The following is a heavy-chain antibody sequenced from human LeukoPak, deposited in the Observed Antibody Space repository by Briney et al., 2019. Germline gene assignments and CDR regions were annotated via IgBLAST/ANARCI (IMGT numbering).Heavy chain of an antibody. CDR2: IYYSGST. V-gene: IGHV4-59*01. CDR3: ARSSSTPSYYYYGMDV. Sequence: PSETLSLTCTVSGGSISSYYWSWIRQPPGKGLEWIGHIYYSGSTNYNPSLKSRVTISVDTSKNQFSLKLSSVTAADTAIYYCARSSSTPSYYYYGMDVWGQGTTVTVSS. CDR1: GGSISSYY. J-gene: IGHJ6*02.